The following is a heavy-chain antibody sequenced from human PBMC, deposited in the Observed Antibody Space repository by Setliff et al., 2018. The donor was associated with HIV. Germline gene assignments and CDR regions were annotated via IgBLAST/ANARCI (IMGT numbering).Heavy chain of an antibody. CDR3: ARGHLDRDYWEDIVGNWFAP. CDR2: MNPKSGNT. CDR1: GYTFSNSD. J-gene: IGHJ5*02. Sequence: GASVKVSCKSSGYTFSNSDINWVRQAPGQGLEWMGWMNPKSGNTGYAQKFQGRVTMTSNMFIETAYMELSSLTSEDTAVYYCARGHLDRDYWEDIVGNWFAPWGQGTRVTVSS. V-gene: IGHV1-8*02. D-gene: IGHD2-21*01.